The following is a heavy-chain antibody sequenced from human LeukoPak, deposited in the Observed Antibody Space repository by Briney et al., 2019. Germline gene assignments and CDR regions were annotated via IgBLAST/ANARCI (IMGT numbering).Heavy chain of an antibody. J-gene: IGHJ4*02. V-gene: IGHV3-23*01. CDR3: AKTGSSRFDY. D-gene: IGHD1-26*01. Sequence: GGSLRLSCAASGFTFSSYAMSWVRQAPGEGLEWVSAFSGSGGSTYYADSVKGRFTISRDNSKNTLFLQMNSLRAEDTAVYYCAKTGSSRFDYWGQGTLVTVSS. CDR1: GFTFSSYA. CDR2: FSGSGGST.